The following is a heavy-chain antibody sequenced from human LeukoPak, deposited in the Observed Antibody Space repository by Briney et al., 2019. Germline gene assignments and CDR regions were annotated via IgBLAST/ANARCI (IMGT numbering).Heavy chain of an antibody. V-gene: IGHV3-23*01. Sequence: GASLRLSCAASGFIFSNYAMSWVRQAPGKGLEWVSAIVGRGSSTYYADSVKGRFTISRVNSKNTLYLQLNRLRAEDTAVYYCAKWGDYDILTGYYDSDYWGQGTLVTVSS. CDR2: IVGRGSST. CDR3: AKWGDYDILTGYYDSDY. D-gene: IGHD3-9*01. J-gene: IGHJ4*02. CDR1: GFIFSNYA.